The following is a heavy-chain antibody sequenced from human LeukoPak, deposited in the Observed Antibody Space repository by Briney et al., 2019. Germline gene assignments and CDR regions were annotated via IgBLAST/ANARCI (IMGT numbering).Heavy chain of an antibody. Sequence: PETPSLTCTVSGGSLSSSSYYWGWIRQPPGKGLEWIGSIYYSGTTYYNPSLKSRVTISVDTSKNQFFLKLSSVTAADTAVYYCARDPSAARAFTSFDYWGQGTLVTVSS. CDR3: ARDPSAARAFTSFDY. D-gene: IGHD6-25*01. CDR1: GGSLSSSSYY. V-gene: IGHV4-39*07. J-gene: IGHJ4*02. CDR2: IYYSGTT.